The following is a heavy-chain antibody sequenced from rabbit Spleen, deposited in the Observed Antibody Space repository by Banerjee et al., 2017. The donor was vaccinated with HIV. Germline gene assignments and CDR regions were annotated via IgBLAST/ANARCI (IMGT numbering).Heavy chain of an antibody. CDR2: TAADRSTFT. Sequence: QSLEESGGGLVKPGASLTLTCKASGFSFNGFSFNSGYDMCWVRQAPGKGLEWIACTAADRSTFTYYASWAKGRFTCSKASSTTVTLQMTSLTAADTATYFCARDTGTSFSTYGMDLWGPGTLVTVS. CDR3: ARDTGTSFSTYGMDL. V-gene: IGHV1S40*01. J-gene: IGHJ6*01. CDR1: GFSFNGFSFNSGYD. D-gene: IGHD8-1*01.